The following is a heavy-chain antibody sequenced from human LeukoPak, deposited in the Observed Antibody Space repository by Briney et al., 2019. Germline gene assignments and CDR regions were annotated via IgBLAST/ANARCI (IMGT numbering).Heavy chain of an antibody. Sequence: GGSLRLSCAASGFTFSSYSMNWVRQAPGKGLEWVSSISSRSSYIYYADSVKGRFTISRDNAKNSLYLQMNSLRAEDAAVYYCARGEDEHIVVVTAISVSFDIWGQGTMVTVSS. D-gene: IGHD2-21*02. CDR3: ARGEDEHIVVVTAISVSFDI. J-gene: IGHJ3*02. CDR1: GFTFSSYS. V-gene: IGHV3-21*01. CDR2: ISSRSSYI.